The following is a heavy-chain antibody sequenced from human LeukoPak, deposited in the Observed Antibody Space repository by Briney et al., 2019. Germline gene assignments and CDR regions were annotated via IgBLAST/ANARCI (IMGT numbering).Heavy chain of an antibody. V-gene: IGHV3-74*01. J-gene: IGHJ4*02. CDR3: ARDGRSGNFDK. CDR1: GFTFSGYW. CDR2: IRSDESIT. D-gene: IGHD1-26*01. Sequence: PGGSLRLSCAASGFTFSGYWMHWVRQAPGKGLAWVSVIRSDESITTYADSVKGRFTISRDTAKNTLYLQMNSLRAEDTAVYYCARDGRSGNFDKWGQGTLVSVSS.